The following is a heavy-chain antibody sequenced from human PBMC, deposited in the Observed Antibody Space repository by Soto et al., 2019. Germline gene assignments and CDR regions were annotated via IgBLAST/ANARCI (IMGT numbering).Heavy chain of an antibody. J-gene: IGHJ6*02. Sequence: SVQVSRKASGGTFRSYAISWVRQAPGQGLEWMGGIIPIFGTANYAQKFQGRVTITADESTSTAYMELSSLRSEETAVYYCAREQGERGIVVVPAAIRPYYYYGMDVWGQGTTVTVSS. CDR1: GGTFRSYA. V-gene: IGHV1-69*13. D-gene: IGHD2-2*02. CDR3: AREQGERGIVVVPAAIRPYYYYGMDV. CDR2: IIPIFGTA.